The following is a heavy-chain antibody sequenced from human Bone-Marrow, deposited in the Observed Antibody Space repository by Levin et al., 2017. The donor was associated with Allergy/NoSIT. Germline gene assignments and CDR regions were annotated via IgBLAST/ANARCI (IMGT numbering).Heavy chain of an antibody. V-gene: IGHV3-74*01. CDR1: GFTFSNYW. CDR2: INSDGSST. D-gene: IGHD5-12*01. Sequence: GGSLRLSCVASGFTFSNYWMHWVRQAPGKGLVWVSRINSDGSSTSHADSVKDRFTISRDNAKNTLYLQLNSLRAEDTAVYYCVREVCRGSCAFDIWGQGTMVIVSS. CDR3: VREVCRGSCAFDI. J-gene: IGHJ3*02.